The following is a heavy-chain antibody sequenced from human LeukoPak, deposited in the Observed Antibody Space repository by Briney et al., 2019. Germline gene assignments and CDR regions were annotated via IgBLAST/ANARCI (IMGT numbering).Heavy chain of an antibody. D-gene: IGHD2-2*01. CDR1: GYTFTSYG. J-gene: IGHJ5*02. CDR3: ARVEPAQDIVVVPAAP. CDR2: ISAYNGNT. Sequence: ASVKVSCKASGYTFTSYGISWVRQAPGQGLEWMGWISAYNGNTNYAQKLQGRVTMTTDISTSTAYMELRSLRSDDTAVYYCARVEPAQDIVVVPAAPWGQGTLVTVSS. V-gene: IGHV1-18*01.